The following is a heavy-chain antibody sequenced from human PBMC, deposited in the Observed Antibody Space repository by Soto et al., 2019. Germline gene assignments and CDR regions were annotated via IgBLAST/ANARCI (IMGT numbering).Heavy chain of an antibody. CDR2: ISWNSGSI. V-gene: IGHV3-9*01. D-gene: IGHD3-10*01. CDR3: AKDAITMVRGVISYYGMDV. Sequence: EVQLVESGGGLVQPGRSLRLSCAASGFTFDDYAMHWVRQAPGKGLEWVSGISWNSGSIGYADSVKGRFTISRDNAKNSMYLQMNSLGDKDTALYYCAKDAITMVRGVISYYGMDVWGQGTTVTVSS. J-gene: IGHJ6*02. CDR1: GFTFDDYA.